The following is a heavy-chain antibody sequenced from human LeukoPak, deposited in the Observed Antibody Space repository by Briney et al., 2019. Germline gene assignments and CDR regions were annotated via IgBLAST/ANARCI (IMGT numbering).Heavy chain of an antibody. CDR2: IIPILGIA. D-gene: IGHD4-17*01. Sequence: GASVKVSCKASGYTFTSYAISWVRQAPGQGLEWMGRIIPILGIANYAQKFQGGVTITADKSTSTAYMELSSLRSEDTAVYYCARESTTTVTTVDYWGQGTLVTVSS. V-gene: IGHV1-69*04. CDR3: ARESTTTVTTVDY. J-gene: IGHJ4*02. CDR1: GYTFTSYA.